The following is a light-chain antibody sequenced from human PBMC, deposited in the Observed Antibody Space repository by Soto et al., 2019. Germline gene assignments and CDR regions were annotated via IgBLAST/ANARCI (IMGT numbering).Light chain of an antibody. CDR3: QNYNSAPPP. J-gene: IGKJ4*01. CDR2: DAY. V-gene: IGKV1-5*01. CDR1: QSSSSW. Sequence: IQMTHSAFALSASVVDRVTTTCLASQSSSSWRAWYQQKPGKAPKLPSYDAYSLESGAPASFSGCAARTEGTLTISSLQPEDAATYYRQNYNSAPPPFGGGTKVDIK.